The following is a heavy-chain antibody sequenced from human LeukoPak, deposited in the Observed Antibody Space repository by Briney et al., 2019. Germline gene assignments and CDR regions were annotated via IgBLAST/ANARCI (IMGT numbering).Heavy chain of an antibody. CDR1: GFIFDDYA. CDR2: ISSSSAYI. J-gene: IGHJ3*01. V-gene: IGHV3-21*06. Sequence: PGGSLRLSCAASGFIFDDYAMHWVREAPGKGLEWVSSISSSSAYIFYSDSVKGRFTISRDNAQSSLYLQMNSLRAEDTAVYYCARQAVARPFDLWGQGTMVAVSS. CDR3: ARQAVARPFDL.